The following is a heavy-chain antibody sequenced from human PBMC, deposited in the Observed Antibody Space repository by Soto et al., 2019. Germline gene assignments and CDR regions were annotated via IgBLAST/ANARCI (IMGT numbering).Heavy chain of an antibody. Sequence: ASVKVSCKASGHTFTSYDIYWVRQATGQGLEWMGWMNPNTGNSGYAQKFQVRVTMTSDTYISTAHMELSSLRSEDTAVYYCARRAETNGWNGFGADKYYFDFWGQGTLVTVSS. CDR1: GHTFTSYD. J-gene: IGHJ4*02. CDR3: ARRAETNGWNGFGADKYYFDF. D-gene: IGHD1-1*01. CDR2: MNPNTGNS. V-gene: IGHV1-8*01.